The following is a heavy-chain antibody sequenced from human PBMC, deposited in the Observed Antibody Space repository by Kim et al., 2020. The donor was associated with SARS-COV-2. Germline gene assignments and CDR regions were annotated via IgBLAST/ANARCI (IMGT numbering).Heavy chain of an antibody. Sequence: PSLKSRVTISVDTSKNQFSLKLSSVTAADTAVYYCARVMVVYAIPYYFDYWGQGTLVTVSS. J-gene: IGHJ4*02. D-gene: IGHD2-8*02. CDR3: ARVMVVYAIPYYFDY. V-gene: IGHV4-34*01.